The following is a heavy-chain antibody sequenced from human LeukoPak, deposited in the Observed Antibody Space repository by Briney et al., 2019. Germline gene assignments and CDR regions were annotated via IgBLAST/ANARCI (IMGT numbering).Heavy chain of an antibody. Sequence: GGSLRLSCAASGFTFSSYEMNWVRQAPGKGLEWVSYISSSGSTIYYADSVKGRFTISRDNAKNSLYLQMNSLRAEDTAVYYCAGAYTAMPFDFWGQGTLVTVSS. CDR3: AGAYTAMPFDF. D-gene: IGHD5-18*01. CDR2: ISSSGSTI. V-gene: IGHV3-48*03. J-gene: IGHJ4*02. CDR1: GFTFSSYE.